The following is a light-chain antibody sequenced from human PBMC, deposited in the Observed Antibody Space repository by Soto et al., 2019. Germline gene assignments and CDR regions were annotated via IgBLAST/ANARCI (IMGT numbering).Light chain of an antibody. V-gene: IGLV2-14*03. Sequence: QSALTQPASVSGSPGQSITISCTGTNSDIGGYNYVSWYQHHPGKAPKLMIYDVSNRPSGVSNRFSGSKSGNTASLTLSGLQTEDEDDYYCSSYTSTSTPWVFGGGTQLTVL. CDR3: SSYTSTSTPWV. J-gene: IGLJ3*02. CDR1: NSDIGGYNY. CDR2: DVS.